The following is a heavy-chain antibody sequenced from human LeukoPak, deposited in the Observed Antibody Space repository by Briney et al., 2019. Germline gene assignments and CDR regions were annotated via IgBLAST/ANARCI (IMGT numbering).Heavy chain of an antibody. CDR3: ARGGVGWYSSSWGPFLLHPFQH. Sequence: GGSLRLSCAASGFTFSSYSMNWVRQAPGKGLEWVSSISSSSSYIYYADSVKGRFTISRDNAKNSLYLQMNSLRAEDTAVYYCARGGVGWYSSSWGPFLLHPFQHWGQGTLVTVSS. J-gene: IGHJ1*01. CDR1: GFTFSSYS. V-gene: IGHV3-21*01. CDR2: ISSSSSYI. D-gene: IGHD6-13*01.